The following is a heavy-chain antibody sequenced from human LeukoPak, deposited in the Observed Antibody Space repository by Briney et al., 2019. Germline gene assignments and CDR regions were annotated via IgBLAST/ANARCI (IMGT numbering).Heavy chain of an antibody. D-gene: IGHD5-24*01. CDR3: ARGGRWLQSDAFDI. Sequence: SGTLSLTCAVSGGSISSSNWWSWVRQPPGKGLEWIGEINHSGSTNYNPSLKSRVTISVDTSKNQFSLKLSSVTAADTAVYYCARGGRWLQSDAFDIWGQGTMVTVSS. CDR2: INHSGST. CDR1: GGSISSSNW. J-gene: IGHJ3*02. V-gene: IGHV4-4*02.